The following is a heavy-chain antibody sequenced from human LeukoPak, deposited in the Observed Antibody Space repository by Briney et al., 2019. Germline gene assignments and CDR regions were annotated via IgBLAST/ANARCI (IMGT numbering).Heavy chain of an antibody. J-gene: IGHJ4*02. CDR1: GYTFTSYD. V-gene: IGHV1-8*01. Sequence: ASVKVSCKASGYTFTSYDINWVRQATGQGLEWMGWMNPNSGNTGYAQKFQGRVTMTTDTSTSTAYMELRSLRSDDTAVYYCARDEEKSSGWYWGGYWGQGTLVTVSS. CDR3: ARDEEKSSGWYWGGY. CDR2: MNPNSGNT. D-gene: IGHD6-19*01.